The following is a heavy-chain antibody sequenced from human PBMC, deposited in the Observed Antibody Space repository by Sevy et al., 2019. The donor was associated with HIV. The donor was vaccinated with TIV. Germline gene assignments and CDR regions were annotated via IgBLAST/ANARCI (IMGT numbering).Heavy chain of an antibody. V-gene: IGHV3-23*01. CDR1: GFTFSSFA. Sequence: GGSLRLSCAASGFTFSSFAMGWVRQPPGKGLDWISVISGTGDHTYYADSVKGRFTISRDNSKNTLFLQMNSLRAEDTAIFYCAKKMGGGSGMAFLVDYWGQGTLVTVSS. D-gene: IGHD5-18*01. J-gene: IGHJ4*02. CDR2: ISGTGDHT. CDR3: AKKMGGGSGMAFLVDY.